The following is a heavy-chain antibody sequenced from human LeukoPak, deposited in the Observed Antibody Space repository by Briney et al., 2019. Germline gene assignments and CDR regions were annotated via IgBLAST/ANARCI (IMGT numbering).Heavy chain of an antibody. J-gene: IGHJ6*03. Sequence: SQTLSLTCTVSGGSISSGGYYWSWIRQHPGKGLEWIGYIYDSGSTYYKPSLKSRVTLSVDTSKNQFSLRLKSVTAADTAVYYCARGLYHYDTSGYSASKYYMDVWGKGTTVTVSS. CDR2: IYDSGST. D-gene: IGHD3-22*01. CDR3: ARGLYHYDTSGYSASKYYMDV. V-gene: IGHV4-31*03. CDR1: GGSISSGGYY.